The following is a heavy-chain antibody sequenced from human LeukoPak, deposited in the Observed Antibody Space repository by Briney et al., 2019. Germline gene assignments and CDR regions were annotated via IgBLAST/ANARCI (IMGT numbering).Heavy chain of an antibody. D-gene: IGHD5-18*01. CDR2: INPNSGGT. CDR1: GYTFTGYY. V-gene: IGHV1-2*02. Sequence: GASVQVSCKASGYTFTGYYMHWVRQAPGQGLEWMGWINPNSGGTNYAQKFQGRVTMTRDTSISTAYMELSRLRSDDTAVYYCARMERETAYGMDVWGQGTTVTVSS. CDR3: ARMERETAYGMDV. J-gene: IGHJ6*02.